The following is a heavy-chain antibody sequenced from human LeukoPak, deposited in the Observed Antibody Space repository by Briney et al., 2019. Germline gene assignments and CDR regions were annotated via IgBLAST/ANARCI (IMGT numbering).Heavy chain of an antibody. CDR2: IYDSGST. V-gene: IGHV4-39*01. D-gene: IGHD3-3*01. CDR3: APLSADYDFWSGYYTRGSRRWFDP. J-gene: IGHJ5*02. CDR1: GGFISSSSDY. Sequence: AETLSLTCTVCGGFISSSSDYWRRIRKPRRKGLERIECIYDSGSTYYDPSRRSRVTISVDTSKNQFSLKLSSVTAADTAVYYCAPLSADYDFWSGYYTRGSRRWFDPWGQGTLVTVSS.